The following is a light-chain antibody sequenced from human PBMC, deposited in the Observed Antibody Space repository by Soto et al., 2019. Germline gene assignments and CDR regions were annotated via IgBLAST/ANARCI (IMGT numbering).Light chain of an antibody. CDR1: SGHSSYA. J-gene: IGLJ1*01. V-gene: IGLV4-69*02. Sequence: QLVLTQSPSASASLGASVKLTCSLSSGHSSYAIAWHQQHPGKGPRYLMKLNSDGSHTKGDGIPDRFSGSSSGAERYLTISSLQSEDEADYYCQTWGSGIQLFGTGTKLTVL. CDR2: LNSDGSH. CDR3: QTWGSGIQL.